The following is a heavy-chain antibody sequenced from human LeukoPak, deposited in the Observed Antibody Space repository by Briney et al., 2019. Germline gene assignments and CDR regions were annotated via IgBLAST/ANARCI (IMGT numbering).Heavy chain of an antibody. D-gene: IGHD3-22*01. J-gene: IGHJ4*02. CDR1: GFTFSSYA. V-gene: IGHV3-23*01. CDR2: ISGSGGST. Sequence: GGSLRLSCAASGFTFSSYAMSWVRQAPGKGLEWVSAISGSGGSTYYADSVKGRFTISRDNSKNTLYLQMNSLRAEDTAVYYCPKGSLRSPYYYDSSDSPFDYWGQGTLVTVSS. CDR3: PKGSLRSPYYYDSSDSPFDY.